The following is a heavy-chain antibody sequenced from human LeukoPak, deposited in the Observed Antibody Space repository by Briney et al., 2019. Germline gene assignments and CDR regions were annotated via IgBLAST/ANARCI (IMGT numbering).Heavy chain of an antibody. CDR3: ARGGYLRYVGAFDI. CDR1: GGTFSSYA. Sequence: SVKVSCKASGGTFSSYAISWVRQAPGQGLEWMGRIIPILGIANYAQKFQGRVTITADKSTSTAYMELSSLRSEDTAVYYCARGGYLRYVGAFDIWGQGTMVTVSS. J-gene: IGHJ3*02. CDR2: IIPILGIA. V-gene: IGHV1-69*04. D-gene: IGHD3-9*01.